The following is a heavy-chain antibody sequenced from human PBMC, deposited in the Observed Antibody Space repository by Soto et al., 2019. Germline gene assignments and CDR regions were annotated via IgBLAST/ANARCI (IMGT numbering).Heavy chain of an antibody. D-gene: IGHD3-22*01. CDR2: IYYSGST. CDR1: GGSISSYY. Sequence: SETLSLTCTVSGGSISSYYWSRIRQPPGKGLEWIGYIYYSGSTNYNPSLKSRVTISVDTSKNQFSLKLSSVTAADTAVYFCARLGGYYQAFDQWGQGALVTVSS. CDR3: ARLGGYYQAFDQ. V-gene: IGHV4-59*08. J-gene: IGHJ4*01.